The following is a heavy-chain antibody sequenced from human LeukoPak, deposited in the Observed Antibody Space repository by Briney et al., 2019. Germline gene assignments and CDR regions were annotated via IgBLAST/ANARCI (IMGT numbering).Heavy chain of an antibody. D-gene: IGHD6-13*01. CDR1: GGSSSGYY. V-gene: IGHV4-34*01. CDR3: ANLRISWRSRYYYYYMDV. Sequence: SETLSLTCAVYGGSSSGYYWSWVRQPPGKGLEWIGYIYHSGSTYYNPSLKSRVTISVDRSKNQFSLKLSSVTTADTAVYYCANLRISWRSRYYYYYMDVWGKGTTVTVSS. J-gene: IGHJ6*03. CDR2: IYHSGST.